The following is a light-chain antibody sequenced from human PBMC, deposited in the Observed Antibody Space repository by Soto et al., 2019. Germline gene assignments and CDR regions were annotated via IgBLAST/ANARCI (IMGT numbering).Light chain of an antibody. CDR2: AAS. Sequence: DIQLTQSPSFLSASVGDRVTITCRASQGISSYLAWYQQKPGKAPKHLIYAASTLQSGVPSRFSGSGSGTEFTLTISSRQPGDFATYYCQQLNSYPQLTVGGGTKVEIK. CDR1: QGISSY. V-gene: IGKV1-9*01. J-gene: IGKJ4*01. CDR3: QQLNSYPQLT.